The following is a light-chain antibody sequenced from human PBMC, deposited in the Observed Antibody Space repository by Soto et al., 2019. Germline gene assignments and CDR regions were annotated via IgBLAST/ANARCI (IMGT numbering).Light chain of an antibody. CDR2: GAS. Sequence: EIVLTQSPGTLSLSPGERANLSCRASQSVSSSFLAWYEQKPGQAPRLLIYGASSRATDIPDRFSGSGSGTDFTLTISRLEPEDFAVYYCQQYDSSPRTFGQGTNVEIK. CDR3: QQYDSSPRT. V-gene: IGKV3-20*01. CDR1: QSVSSSF. J-gene: IGKJ1*01.